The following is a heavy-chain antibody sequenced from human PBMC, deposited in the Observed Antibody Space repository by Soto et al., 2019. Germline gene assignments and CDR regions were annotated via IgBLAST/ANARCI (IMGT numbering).Heavy chain of an antibody. CDR2: ISGSGGST. CDR3: AKERNFWSGTAGFDS. V-gene: IGHV3-23*01. Sequence: RLSCVGSGFTFSMFAMSWARQASGKGLEWISSISGSGGSTYYADSVKGRFTVSRDNSKTTVFLQMNSLRTEDTAVYFCAKERNFWSGTAGFDSWGQGSPVTVSS. CDR1: GFTFSMFA. D-gene: IGHD3-3*01. J-gene: IGHJ5*01.